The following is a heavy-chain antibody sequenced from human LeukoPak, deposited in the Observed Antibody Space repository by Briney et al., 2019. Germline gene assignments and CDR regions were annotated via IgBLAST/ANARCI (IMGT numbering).Heavy chain of an antibody. Sequence: SETLSLTCAVYGESLSGFYWSWIRQPPGKGLEWIGYIYYSGSTNYNPSLKSRVTISVDTSKNQFSLKLSSVTAADTAVYYCARDQGGYETLIDYWGQGTLVTVSS. J-gene: IGHJ4*02. CDR2: IYYSGST. CDR1: GESLSGFY. D-gene: IGHD5-12*01. V-gene: IGHV4-59*01. CDR3: ARDQGGYETLIDY.